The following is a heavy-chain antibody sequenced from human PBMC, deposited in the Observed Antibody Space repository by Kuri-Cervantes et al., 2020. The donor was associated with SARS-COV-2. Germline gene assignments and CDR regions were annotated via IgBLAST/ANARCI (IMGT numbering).Heavy chain of an antibody. J-gene: IGHJ3*01. CDR2: ITRSSVYI. Sequence: GESLKISCVASGFTFSAYTLNWVRQAPGKGLEWVSSITRSSVYISYADSLKGRFTISRDHSRDTLFLQMDGLRPEDTAMYYCAKVSTLFWFGEGTQNAFDVWGQGTMVTVSS. CDR3: AKVSTLFWFGEGTQNAFDV. V-gene: IGHV3-21*01. D-gene: IGHD3-10*01. CDR1: GFTFSAYT.